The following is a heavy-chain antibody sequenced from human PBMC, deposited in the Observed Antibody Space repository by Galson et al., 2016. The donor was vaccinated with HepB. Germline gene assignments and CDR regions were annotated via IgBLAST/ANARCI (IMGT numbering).Heavy chain of an antibody. CDR2: ISFDETTK. V-gene: IGHV3-30-3*01. D-gene: IGHD5-12*01. CDR1: GFTFSSYT. J-gene: IGHJ4*02. Sequence: SLRLSCAASGFTFSSYTMHWVRQAPGKGLEWVALISFDETTKYYADSVKGRFTIARDNSQNTLFLQMNGLRGDDTAMYYCARALTGIVATGGHWGQGTLVIVSS. CDR3: ARALTGIVATGGH.